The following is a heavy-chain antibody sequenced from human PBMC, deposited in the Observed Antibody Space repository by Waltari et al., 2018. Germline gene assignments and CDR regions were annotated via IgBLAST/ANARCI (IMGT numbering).Heavy chain of an antibody. V-gene: IGHV1-69*15. CDR2: ITPIFGKA. CDR3: ARGGGSYYGSDY. CDR1: GGPFSRYA. D-gene: IGHD1-26*01. Sequence: QVQLVQSGAEVKKPGSSVKVSCKASGGPFSRYAISWVRQAPGQGLEWMGRITPIFGKANYAQKFQGRVTITADESTSTAYMELSSLRSEDTAVYYCARGGGSYYGSDYWGQGTLVTVSS. J-gene: IGHJ4*02.